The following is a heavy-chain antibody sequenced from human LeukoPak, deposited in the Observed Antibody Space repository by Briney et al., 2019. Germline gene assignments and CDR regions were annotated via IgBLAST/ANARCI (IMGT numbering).Heavy chain of an antibody. CDR2: IWYDGSNK. D-gene: IGHD3-9*01. CDR3: AADIFSLFDY. J-gene: IGHJ4*02. Sequence: GGSLRLSCAGSGFTFSSYGMHGVRKAPGKGLEGVAVIWYDGSNKYYADSVKGRFTISRDNSKNTLYLQMNSLRAEDTAVYYCAADIFSLFDYWGQGTLVTVSS. V-gene: IGHV3-33*01. CDR1: GFTFSSYG.